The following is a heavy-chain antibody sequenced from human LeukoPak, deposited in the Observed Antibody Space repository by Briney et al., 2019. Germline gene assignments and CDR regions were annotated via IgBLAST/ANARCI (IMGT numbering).Heavy chain of an antibody. CDR2: ISAYNGNT. CDR3: ARGAPWSGYYVYYMDD. V-gene: IGHV1-18*01. CDR1: GGTFSSYA. D-gene: IGHD3-3*01. J-gene: IGHJ6*03. Sequence: ASVKVSCKASGGTFSSYAISWVRQAPGQGLEWKGWISAYNGNTNYAQKLQGRVPMTTDTSTSTAYMELRSLRSDDTAVYYCARGAPWSGYYVYYMDDWGKGTTVTVSS.